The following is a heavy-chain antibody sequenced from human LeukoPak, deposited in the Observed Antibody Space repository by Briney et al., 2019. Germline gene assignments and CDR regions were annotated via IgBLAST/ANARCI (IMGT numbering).Heavy chain of an antibody. D-gene: IGHD1-20*01. CDR1: GFTINKYG. J-gene: IGHJ4*02. CDR3: ATITGSPDY. Sequence: GGSLRLSCAASGFTINKYGIHWVRQAPGKGLEWVAFISHDGENKFYADSVKGGFTISRDNSKNTVYLQMGSLTTEDTSLYYCATITGSPDYWGQGSLVTVSS. V-gene: IGHV3-30*02. CDR2: ISHDGENK.